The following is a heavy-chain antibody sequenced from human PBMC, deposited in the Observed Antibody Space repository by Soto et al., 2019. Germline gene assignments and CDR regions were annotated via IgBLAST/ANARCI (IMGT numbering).Heavy chain of an antibody. Sequence: QVQLVQSGGGVVQPGRSLRLSCAASGFTFSSYGMHWVRQAPGKGLEWVAVIWYDGSNKYYADSVKGRFTISRDNSKNTLYLQMNSLRAEDTAVYYCARGSSGWWGDYWGQGTLVTVSS. CDR1: GFTFSSYG. CDR2: IWYDGSNK. V-gene: IGHV3-33*01. J-gene: IGHJ4*02. D-gene: IGHD6-13*01. CDR3: ARGSSGWWGDY.